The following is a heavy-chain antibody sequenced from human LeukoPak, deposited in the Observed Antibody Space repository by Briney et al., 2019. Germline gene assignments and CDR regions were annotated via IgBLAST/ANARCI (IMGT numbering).Heavy chain of an antibody. D-gene: IGHD5-18*01. CDR3: VRDEEGYGYHH. V-gene: IGHV3-21*06. CDR2: ISTRSSYI. CDR1: GFTFSSYD. J-gene: IGHJ4*02. Sequence: GGSLSLSCAASGFTFSSYDMNWVRQAPGKGLEWVSSISTRSSYIDYADSVQGRFTISRDNAENSLYLQMNSLRAEDTAVYYSVRDEEGYGYHHWGQGTLVTVSS.